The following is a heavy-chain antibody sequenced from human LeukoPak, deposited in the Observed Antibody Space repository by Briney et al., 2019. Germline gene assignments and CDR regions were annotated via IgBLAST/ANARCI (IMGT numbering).Heavy chain of an antibody. Sequence: GGSLRLSCAASGFTFDDYGMSWVRQAPGKGLVWVSRINSDGSSTTYADSVKGRFTISRDNAKNTLYLQMNSLRAEDTAVYYCARDPAPGGWYDYWGQGTLVTVSS. CDR2: INSDGSST. V-gene: IGHV3-74*01. CDR3: ARDPAPGGWYDY. CDR1: GFTFDDYG. D-gene: IGHD6-19*01. J-gene: IGHJ4*02.